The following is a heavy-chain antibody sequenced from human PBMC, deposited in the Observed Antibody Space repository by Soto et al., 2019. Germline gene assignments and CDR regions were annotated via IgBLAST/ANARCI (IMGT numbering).Heavy chain of an antibody. CDR1: GGSISSGGYY. Sequence: TLSLTCTVSGGSISSGGYYWSWIRQHPGKGLEWIGYIYYSGSTYYNPSLKSRVTISVDTSKNRFSLKLSSVTAADTAVYYCASSTDSVVVPAATDWYFELWGRGTLVTVSS. D-gene: IGHD2-2*01. CDR2: IYYSGST. V-gene: IGHV4-31*03. J-gene: IGHJ2*01. CDR3: ASSTDSVVVPAATDWYFEL.